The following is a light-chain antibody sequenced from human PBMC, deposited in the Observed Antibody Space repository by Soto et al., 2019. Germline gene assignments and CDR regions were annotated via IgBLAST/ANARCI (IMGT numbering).Light chain of an antibody. J-gene: IGLJ2*01. V-gene: IGLV1-51*02. Sequence: QSVLTQPPSVSAAPGQKVAISCSGSSSNIGNNYVSWYQQLPGTAPKLLIYENTKRPSGIPDRFSGSKSGTSATLGITGLRTGDEADYYCASWDYSLSAVIFGGRTKLTVL. CDR1: SSNIGNNY. CDR2: ENT. CDR3: ASWDYSLSAVI.